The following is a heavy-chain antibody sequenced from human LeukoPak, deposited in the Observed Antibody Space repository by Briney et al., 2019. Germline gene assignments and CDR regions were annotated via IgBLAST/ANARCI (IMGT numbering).Heavy chain of an antibody. Sequence: SETLSLTCSVSGGFISSYFWNWIRQPAGKGLEWVGHIYDGGETNYNPSLRGRATISVDTSSNQFSLELRSVTAADTAVYYCARDYIVHTGVVAFDIWGQGRMVTVSS. CDR2: IYDGGET. CDR3: ARDYIVHTGVVAFDI. V-gene: IGHV4-4*07. CDR1: GGFISSYF. D-gene: IGHD5-12*01. J-gene: IGHJ3*02.